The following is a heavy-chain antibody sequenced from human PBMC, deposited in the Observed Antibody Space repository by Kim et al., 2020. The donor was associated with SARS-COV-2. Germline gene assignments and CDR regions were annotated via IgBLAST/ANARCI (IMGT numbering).Heavy chain of an antibody. CDR1: GGSISSYY. V-gene: IGHV4-59*01. J-gene: IGHJ4*02. CDR2: IYYSGST. CDR3: ARVDSSGGSLHYFAY. D-gene: IGHD6-19*01. Sequence: SETLSLTCTVSGGSISSYYWSWIRQPPGKGLEWIGYIYYSGSTNYNPSLKSRVTISVDTNKNQFSLKLSSVTAADTAVYYCARVDSSGGSLHYFAYWGQGTLVTVSS.